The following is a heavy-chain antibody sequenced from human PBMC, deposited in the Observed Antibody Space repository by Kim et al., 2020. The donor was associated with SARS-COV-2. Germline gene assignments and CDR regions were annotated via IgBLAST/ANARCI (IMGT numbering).Heavy chain of an antibody. D-gene: IGHD3-10*01. CDR3: AREYGSGTDPNWFDP. V-gene: IGHV3-23*03. Sequence: GGSLRLSCAASGFTFSSYAMSWVRQAPGKGLEWVSVIYSGGSSTYYADSVKGRFTISRDNSKNTLYLQMNSLRAEDTAVYYCAREYGSGTDPNWFDPGAREPWSPSPQ. CDR2: IYSGGSST. J-gene: IGHJ5*02. CDR1: GFTFSSYA.